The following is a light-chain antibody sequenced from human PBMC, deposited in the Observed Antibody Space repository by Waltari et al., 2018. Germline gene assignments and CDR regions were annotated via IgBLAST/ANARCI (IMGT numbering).Light chain of an antibody. J-gene: IGLJ2*01. CDR1: ANDIGDNAD. CDR3: SSYTRGGTIV. CDR2: DVD. V-gene: IGLV2-14*03. Sequence: QSGLTQPASLSASPGQSITISCIGSANDIGDNADVSWYQQSAGRAPKLIIHDVDYRPSGVSYRFSGSKSGNTASLTISGLQTDDESDYFCSSYTRGGTIVFGGGTKVTVL.